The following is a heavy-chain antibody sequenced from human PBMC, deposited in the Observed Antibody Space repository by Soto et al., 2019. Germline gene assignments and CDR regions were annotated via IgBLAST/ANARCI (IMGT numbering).Heavy chain of an antibody. J-gene: IGHJ4*02. CDR2: IRVYNGNT. D-gene: IGHD1-26*01. CDR3: ARGDRSPNY. Sequence: QVPLVQSGPEVKKPGASVKVSCKASGYTSTTYGITWVRQAPGQGLEWLGWIRVYNGNTNYTQKLQGRVTMTTDTSTSTAYMELRNLISDDTAVYYCARGDRSPNYWGQGTLVTVSS. CDR1: GYTSTTYG. V-gene: IGHV1-18*01.